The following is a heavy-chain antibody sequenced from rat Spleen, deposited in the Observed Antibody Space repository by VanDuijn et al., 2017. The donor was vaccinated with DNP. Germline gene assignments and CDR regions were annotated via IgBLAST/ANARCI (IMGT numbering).Heavy chain of an antibody. V-gene: IGHV5-22*01. Sequence: EVQLVESGGGLVQPGRSMNLSCMVSGFTFSHYYMAWVRQAPTKGLEWVAYIRYDGGITYYGDSVKGRFTISRDNARSTLYLQMNSLRSEDMATYYCVRWNSGHFDYWGQGVMVTVSS. CDR3: VRWNSGHFDY. D-gene: IGHD4-3*01. CDR2: IRYDGGIT. CDR1: GFTFSHYY. J-gene: IGHJ2*01.